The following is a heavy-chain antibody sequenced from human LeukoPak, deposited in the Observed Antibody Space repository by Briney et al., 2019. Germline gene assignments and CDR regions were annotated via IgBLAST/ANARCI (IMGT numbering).Heavy chain of an antibody. CDR2: FDPEDGET. CDR1: GYTLTELS. D-gene: IGHD3-10*01. Sequence: GASVKVSCKVSGYTLTELSMHWVRQAPGKGLEWMGGFDPEDGETIYAQKFQGRVTMTEDTSTDTAYMELSSLRSEDTAVYYCATNGRDGFGVYFDYWGQGTLVTVSS. V-gene: IGHV1-24*01. CDR3: ATNGRDGFGVYFDY. J-gene: IGHJ4*02.